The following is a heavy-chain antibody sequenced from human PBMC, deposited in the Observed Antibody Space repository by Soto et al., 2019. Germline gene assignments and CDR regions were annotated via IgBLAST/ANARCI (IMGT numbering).Heavy chain of an antibody. V-gene: IGHV3-53*01. CDR2: TYSGGST. J-gene: IGHJ4*02. Sequence: EVQLVESGGGLIQPGGSLRLSCAASGFTVSRNYMSWVRQAPGKGLEWVSVTYSGGSTYYADSVKGRFTISRDNSKNSLYLQMNSLRAEDTAVYYFARGPHDSNRDYWGKGTMVTVS. D-gene: IGHD4-4*01. CDR3: ARGPHDSNRDY. CDR1: GFTVSRNY.